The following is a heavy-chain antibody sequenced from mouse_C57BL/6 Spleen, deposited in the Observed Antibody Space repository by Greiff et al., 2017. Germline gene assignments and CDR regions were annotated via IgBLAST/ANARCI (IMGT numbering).Heavy chain of an antibody. CDR3: ARSEYYGSRGYYFDY. J-gene: IGHJ2*01. D-gene: IGHD1-1*01. Sequence: VQLQQPGAELVKPGASVKLSCKASGYTFTSYWMHWVKQRPGQGLEWIGMIHPNSGSTNYNEKFKSKATLTVDKSSSTAYMQLSSLTSEDSAVYYCARSEYYGSRGYYFDYWGQGTTLTVSS. CDR2: IHPNSGST. CDR1: GYTFTSYW. V-gene: IGHV1-64*01.